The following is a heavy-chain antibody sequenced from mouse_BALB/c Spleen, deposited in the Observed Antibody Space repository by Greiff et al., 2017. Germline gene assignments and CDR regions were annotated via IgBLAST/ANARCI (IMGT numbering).Heavy chain of an antibody. CDR2: INPSTGYT. V-gene: IGHV1-7*01. CDR1: GYTFTSYW. CDR3: AKNYGSSYGDAMDY. Sequence: VQLQQSGAELAKPGASVKMSCKASGYTFTSYWMHWVKQRPGQGLEWIGYINPSTGYTEYNQKFKDKATLTADKSSSTAYMQLSSLTSEDSAVYYCAKNYGSSYGDAMDYWGQGTSVTVSS. D-gene: IGHD1-1*01. J-gene: IGHJ4*01.